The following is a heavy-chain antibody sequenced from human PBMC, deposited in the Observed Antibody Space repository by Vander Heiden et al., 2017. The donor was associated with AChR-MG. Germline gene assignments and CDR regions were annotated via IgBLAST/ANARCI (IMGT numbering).Heavy chain of an antibody. D-gene: IGHD3-10*01. CDR1: GYTFTSYD. Sequence: QVQLVQSGAEVTKPGASVKVSCKASGYTFTSYDFNWVRQATGQGLEWMGWMNPNSGNTGYAQKFQGRVTMTRNTSISTAYMELSSLRSEDTAVYYCARRPATPSHWLSLPRPFDYWGQGTLVTVSS. V-gene: IGHV1-8*01. CDR2: MNPNSGNT. J-gene: IGHJ4*02. CDR3: ARRPATPSHWLSLPRPFDY.